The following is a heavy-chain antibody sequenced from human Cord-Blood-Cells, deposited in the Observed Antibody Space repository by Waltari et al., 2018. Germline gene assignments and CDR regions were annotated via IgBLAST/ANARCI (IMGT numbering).Heavy chain of an antibody. V-gene: IGHV4-34*01. CDR3: ARGFHYDSSGYYFDY. Sequence: QVQLQQWGAGLLKPSETLSLTCAVYGGSFSGYYWSWIRQPPGKGLEWIGETNHSGSTNYNPSLKSRVTISVDTSKNQFSLKLSSVTAADTAVYYCARGFHYDSSGYYFDYWGQGTLVTVSS. CDR1: GGSFSGYY. CDR2: TNHSGST. D-gene: IGHD3-22*01. J-gene: IGHJ4*02.